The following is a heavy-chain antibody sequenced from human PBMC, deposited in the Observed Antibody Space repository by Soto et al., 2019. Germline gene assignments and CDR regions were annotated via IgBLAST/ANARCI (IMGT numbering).Heavy chain of an antibody. CDR2: ISSSSSTI. Sequence: GGSLRLSCAASGFTFSSYSMNWVRQAPGKGLEWVSYISSSSSTIYYADSVKGRFTISRDNAKNSLYLQMNSLRAEDTAVYYCARDLTTVYYYYYMDVWGKGTTVTVSS. D-gene: IGHD4-4*01. CDR3: ARDLTTVYYYYYMDV. V-gene: IGHV3-48*01. J-gene: IGHJ6*03. CDR1: GFTFSSYS.